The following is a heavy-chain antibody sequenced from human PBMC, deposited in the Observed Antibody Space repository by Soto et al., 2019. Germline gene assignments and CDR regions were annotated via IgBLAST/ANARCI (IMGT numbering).Heavy chain of an antibody. CDR1: GFTFSNYG. CDR3: ARDPEGINDFDY. J-gene: IGHJ4*02. V-gene: IGHV3-48*04. D-gene: IGHD2-21*01. CDR2: INAPGETK. Sequence: EVHLVESGGGLVQPGGSLRLSCAASGFTFSNYGMNWARQAPGRGLEWVTHINAPGETKSYSDSVKGRFTVSRDVAKNSLYLQMSSLRADDTAIYYCARDPEGINDFDYWGQGTLVTVSS.